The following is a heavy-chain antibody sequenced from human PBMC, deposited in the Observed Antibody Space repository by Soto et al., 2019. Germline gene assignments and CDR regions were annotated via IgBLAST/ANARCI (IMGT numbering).Heavy chain of an antibody. CDR2: ISYDKSNK. V-gene: IGHV3-30*03. CDR3: ARDVNGGFCGA. D-gene: IGHD2-21*01. J-gene: IGHJ5*02. Sequence: GGSLRLSCAASGFTFSSYGMHWVRQAPGKGLEWVAVISYDKSNKYYVDSVKGRFTISRDNAKNTVYLQMNSLRADDTAVYYCARDVNGGFCGAWGQGTLVTVSS. CDR1: GFTFSSYG.